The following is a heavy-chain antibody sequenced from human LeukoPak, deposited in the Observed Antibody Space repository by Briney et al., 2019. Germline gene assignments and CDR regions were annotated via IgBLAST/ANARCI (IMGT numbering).Heavy chain of an antibody. J-gene: IGHJ6*03. CDR2: INPNTGVT. CDR1: GYTFTGYY. Sequence: ASVKVPCKTSGYTFTGYYIHWVRQAPGQGLEWMGWINPNTGVTNYAQKLQGRVTMTTDTSTSTAYMELRSLRSDDTAVYYCARDSSYYYDSSGYYYYYYYMDVWGKGTTVTVSS. V-gene: IGHV1-2*02. CDR3: ARDSSYYYDSSGYYYYYYYMDV. D-gene: IGHD3-22*01.